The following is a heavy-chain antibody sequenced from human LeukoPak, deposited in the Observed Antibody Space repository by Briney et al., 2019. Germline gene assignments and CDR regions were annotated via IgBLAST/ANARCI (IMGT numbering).Heavy chain of an antibody. CDR1: GGSISSYY. J-gene: IGHJ5*02. V-gene: IGHV4-4*07. CDR2: IYTSGST. Sequence: PSETLSLTXTVSGGSISSYYWSWIRQPAGKGLEWIGRIYTSGSTNYNPSLKSRVTMSVDTSKNQFSLKLSSVTAADTAVYYCARGGYSYGYHWFDPWGQGTLVTVSS. CDR3: ARGGYSYGYHWFDP. D-gene: IGHD5-18*01.